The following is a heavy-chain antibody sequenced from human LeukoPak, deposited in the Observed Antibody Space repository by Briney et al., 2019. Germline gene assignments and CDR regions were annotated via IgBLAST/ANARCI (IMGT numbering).Heavy chain of an antibody. CDR1: GGSISSGGYS. Sequence: PSQTLSLTCAVSGGSISSGGYSWNWIRQPPGKGLEWIGNVYYSGSTKYNPSLKSRVTISVDTSKNQFSLKVRSVTAADTAVYYCASGGYSFQYWGQGTLVTVSS. V-gene: IGHV4-61*08. CDR3: ASGGYSFQY. J-gene: IGHJ1*01. D-gene: IGHD6-13*01. CDR2: VYYSGST.